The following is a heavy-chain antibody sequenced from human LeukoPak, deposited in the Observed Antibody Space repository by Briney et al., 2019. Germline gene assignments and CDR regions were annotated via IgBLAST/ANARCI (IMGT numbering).Heavy chain of an antibody. V-gene: IGHV4-30-2*01. CDR3: ARVARWGYYFDY. D-gene: IGHD1-26*01. J-gene: IGHJ4*02. CDR2: IYHSVTT. Sequence: SQTLSLTCAVSGVSISSGGYPWSCIRQPPGKGLEWIRYIYHSVTTYYNPSLKSRVTISIDRSKNQFSLKLSSVTAADTAVYYCARVARWGYYFDYWGQGTLVTVSS. CDR1: GVSISSGGYP.